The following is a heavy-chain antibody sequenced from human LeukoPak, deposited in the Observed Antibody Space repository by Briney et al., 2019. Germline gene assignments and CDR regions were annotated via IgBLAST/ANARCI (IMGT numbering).Heavy chain of an antibody. CDR3: ARESGDYGSADMPGYYYYMDV. J-gene: IGHJ6*03. CDR1: GFTFSRHA. D-gene: IGHD3-10*01. Sequence: GGSLRLSCEVSGFTFSRHAMSWGRQAPGKGLGWGAEIREDGTERDYMGSVEGRVSISRDKARNTRFLQLNSLRVEDTAVYFCARESGDYGSADMPGYYYYMDVWAKGTTVIVSS. V-gene: IGHV3-7*01. CDR2: IREDGTER.